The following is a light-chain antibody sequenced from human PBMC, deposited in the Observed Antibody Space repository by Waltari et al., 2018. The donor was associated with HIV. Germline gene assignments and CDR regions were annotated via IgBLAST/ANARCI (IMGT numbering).Light chain of an antibody. J-gene: IGLJ1*01. Sequence: SYELTQPPSVSVSPGQTARITCSGDALPNKDTYWYQQKPGQAPVLVRYRDSERPSAIPERFSGSTPETTVPLPISGVQAEDDADYYIHSADSSGSYVFATGTRFTGL. CDR1: ALPNKD. V-gene: IGLV3-25*03. CDR2: RDS. CDR3: HSADSSGSYV.